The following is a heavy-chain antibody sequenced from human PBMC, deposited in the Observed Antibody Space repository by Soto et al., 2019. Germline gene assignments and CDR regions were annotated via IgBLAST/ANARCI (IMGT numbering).Heavy chain of an antibody. CDR1: GGSISSSSYY. V-gene: IGHV4-39*01. CDR2: IYYSGST. J-gene: IGHJ4*02. Sequence: SETLSLTCTVSGGSISSSSYYWGWIRQPPGKGLEWIGSIYYSGSTYYNPSLKSRVTISVDTSKNQFSLKLSSVTAADTAVYYCARLLPLVRGVIMGVGYFDYWGQGSLVTVSS. D-gene: IGHD3-10*01. CDR3: ARLLPLVRGVIMGVGYFDY.